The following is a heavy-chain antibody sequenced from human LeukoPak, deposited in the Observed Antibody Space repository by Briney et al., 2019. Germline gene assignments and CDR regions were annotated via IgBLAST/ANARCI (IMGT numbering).Heavy chain of an antibody. J-gene: IGHJ4*02. D-gene: IGHD3-9*01. V-gene: IGHV3-48*04. CDR2: ISSSSSTI. CDR1: GFTFSSYS. Sequence: PGGSLRLSCAASGFTFSSYSMNWVRQAPGKGLEWVSYISSSSSTIYYADSVKGRFTISRDNAKNSLYLQMNSLRAEDTAVYYCARDEAAGYHSGFDYWGQGTLVTVSS. CDR3: ARDEAAGYHSGFDY.